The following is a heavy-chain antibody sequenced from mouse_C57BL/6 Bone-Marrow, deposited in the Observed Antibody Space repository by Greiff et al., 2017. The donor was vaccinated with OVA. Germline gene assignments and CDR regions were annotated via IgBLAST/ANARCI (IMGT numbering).Heavy chain of an antibody. Sequence: EVQLQQSGPELVKPGASVKISCKASGYTFTDYYMNWVKQSHGKSLEWIGDINPNNGGTSYNQKFKGKATLTVDKSSSTAYMELRSLTSEDSAVYYCARVGDGPLAYWGQGTLVTVSA. J-gene: IGHJ3*01. D-gene: IGHD2-3*01. V-gene: IGHV1-26*01. CDR1: GYTFTDYY. CDR3: ARVGDGPLAY. CDR2: INPNNGGT.